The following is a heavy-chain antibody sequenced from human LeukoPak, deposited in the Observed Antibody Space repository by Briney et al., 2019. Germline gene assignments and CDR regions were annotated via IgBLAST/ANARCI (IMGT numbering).Heavy chain of an antibody. Sequence: GASVKVPCKASGGTFSSYAISWVRQAPGQGLEWMGGIIPIFGTANYAQKFQGRVTITADESTSTAYMELSSLRSEDTAVYYCARESPKIYDYVWGSYRSTNFDYWGQGTLVTVSS. CDR1: GGTFSSYA. J-gene: IGHJ4*02. CDR2: IIPIFGTA. D-gene: IGHD3-16*02. V-gene: IGHV1-69*13. CDR3: ARESPKIYDYVWGSYRSTNFDY.